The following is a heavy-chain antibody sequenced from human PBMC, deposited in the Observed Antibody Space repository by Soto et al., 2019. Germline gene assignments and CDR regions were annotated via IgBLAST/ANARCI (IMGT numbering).Heavy chain of an antibody. V-gene: IGHV3-33*01. J-gene: IGHJ4*02. CDR2: IWYDGNNK. D-gene: IGHD2-21*01. CDR3: ARGLHSLFDY. Sequence: GGSLRLSCAASGFTFSSYGMHWVRQAPGKGLEWVAVIWYDGNNKYYADSVKGRFTISRDNSNNTLYVQMTSLRAEDTAVYYCARGLHSLFDYWGQGTLVTFSS. CDR1: GFTFSSYG.